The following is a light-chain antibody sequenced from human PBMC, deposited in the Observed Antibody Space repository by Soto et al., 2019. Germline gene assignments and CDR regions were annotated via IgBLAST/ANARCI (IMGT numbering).Light chain of an antibody. V-gene: IGLV2-14*01. CDR2: EVS. J-gene: IGLJ2*01. CDR3: SSYISSSTFVV. CDR1: SSDVGGYDY. Sequence: QSALTQPRSVSGSPGQSVTVSCIGTSSDVGGYDYVSWHQQHPGKAPKVIITEVSNRPSGVSNRFSGSKSGNTASLTISGLQAEDEADYYCSSYISSSTFVVFGGGTKLTVL.